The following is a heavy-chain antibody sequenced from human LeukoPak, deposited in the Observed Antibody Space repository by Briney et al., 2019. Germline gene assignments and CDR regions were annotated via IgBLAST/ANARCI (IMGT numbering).Heavy chain of an antibody. D-gene: IGHD4-17*01. Sequence: ASVKVSCEASGYTLTSYGINWMRQAPGQGLEWVGWISTQSGNTNYAQKVQGRLTLTTDRSTNTAYMELRSLRSDDTAVYYCARGAYGDKWGQGTMVTVSS. CDR3: ARGAYGDK. V-gene: IGHV1-18*01. J-gene: IGHJ4*02. CDR1: GYTLTSYG. CDR2: ISTQSGNT.